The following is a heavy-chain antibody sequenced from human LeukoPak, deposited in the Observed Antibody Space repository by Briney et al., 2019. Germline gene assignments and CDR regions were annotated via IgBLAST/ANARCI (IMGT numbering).Heavy chain of an antibody. CDR2: INSDGSTT. CDR3: ARVDYYGSGTYYYYYYGMDA. Sequence: GGSLRLSCAASGFTFSNYWMHWVRQAPGKGLVWVSRINSDGSTTSYADSVKGRFTISRDNAKNTLYLQMNSLRDEDTAVYYCARVDYYGSGTYYYYYYGMDAWGQGTTVTASS. D-gene: IGHD3-10*01. V-gene: IGHV3-74*01. CDR1: GFTFSNYW. J-gene: IGHJ6*02.